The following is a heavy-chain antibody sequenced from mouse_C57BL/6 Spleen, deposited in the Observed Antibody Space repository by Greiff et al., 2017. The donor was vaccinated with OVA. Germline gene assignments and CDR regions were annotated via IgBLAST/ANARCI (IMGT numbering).Heavy chain of an antibody. Sequence: QVQLKQPGAELVRPGTSVKVSCKASGYAFTNYLIEWVKQRPGQGLEWIGVINPGSGGTNYNEKFKGKATLTADKSSSTAYMQLSSLTSEDSAVYFCARGATVVATDAMDYWGQGTSVTVSS. CDR3: ARGATVVATDAMDY. CDR2: INPGSGGT. CDR1: GYAFTNYL. V-gene: IGHV1-54*01. D-gene: IGHD1-1*01. J-gene: IGHJ4*01.